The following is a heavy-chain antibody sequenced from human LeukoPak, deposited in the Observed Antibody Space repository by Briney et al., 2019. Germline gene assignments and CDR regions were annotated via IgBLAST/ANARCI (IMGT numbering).Heavy chain of an antibody. Sequence: GGSLRLSCAASGFTFSSSWMSWVRQAPGKGLEWVANIKQDGSEKYYVDSVKGRCTISRDNAKNSLYLQMNSLRAEDTAVYYCARDDCSSTSCYPTDYYYGMDVWGQGTTVTVSS. D-gene: IGHD2-2*01. CDR3: ARDDCSSTSCYPTDYYYGMDV. CDR2: IKQDGSEK. V-gene: IGHV3-7*01. J-gene: IGHJ6*02. CDR1: GFTFSSSW.